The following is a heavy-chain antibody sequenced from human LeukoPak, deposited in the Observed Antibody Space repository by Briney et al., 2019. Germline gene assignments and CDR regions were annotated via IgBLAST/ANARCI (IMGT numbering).Heavy chain of an antibody. D-gene: IGHD1-1*01. V-gene: IGHV4-59*01. Sequence: PPETLSLTCTVSGGSISSYYWIWIRQPPGKGLEWIGSIYYSGSTNYNPSLKRRVTISVDTSKSQFSLNLSSVTAADTAVYYCASSPGGTAAFDFWGQGTEVTVSS. CDR1: GGSISSYY. J-gene: IGHJ3*01. CDR3: ASSPGGTAAFDF. CDR2: IYYSGST.